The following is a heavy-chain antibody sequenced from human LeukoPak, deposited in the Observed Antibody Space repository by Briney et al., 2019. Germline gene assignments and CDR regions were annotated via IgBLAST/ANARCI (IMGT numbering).Heavy chain of an antibody. D-gene: IGHD3-9*01. CDR2: IYPGDSDT. J-gene: IGHJ6*04. CDR3: ARSYYDILTGYSATSHYGMDV. V-gene: IGHV5-51*01. CDR1: GYSFTSYW. Sequence: GESLKISCKGSGYSFTSYWIGWVRQVPGKGLEWMGLIYPGDSDTRYSPSFQGQVTISADKSISTAYLQWSSLKASDTAMYYCARSYYDILTGYSATSHYGMDVWGKGTTVTVSS.